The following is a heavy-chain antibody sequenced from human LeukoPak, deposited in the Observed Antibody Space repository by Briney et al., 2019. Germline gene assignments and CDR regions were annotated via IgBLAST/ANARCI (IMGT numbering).Heavy chain of an antibody. Sequence: PSQTLSLTCTVSGGSISSGDYYWSWIRQPPGTGLEWIGYIYYSGSTNYNPSLKSRVTISVDTSKNQFSLKLSSVTAADTAVYYCARVGIYYYDSSAYHTYFDYWGQGTLVTVSS. CDR3: ARVGIYYYDSSAYHTYFDY. J-gene: IGHJ4*02. CDR1: GGSISSGDYY. V-gene: IGHV4-30-4*01. D-gene: IGHD3-22*01. CDR2: IYYSGST.